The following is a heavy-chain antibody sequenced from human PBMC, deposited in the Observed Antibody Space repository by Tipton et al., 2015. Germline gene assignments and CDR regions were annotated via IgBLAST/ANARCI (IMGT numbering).Heavy chain of an antibody. V-gene: IGHV4-59*01. D-gene: IGHD5-12*01. CDR2: ISFRGST. J-gene: IGHJ5*02. CDR3: ARGGYSGFEWSNWFDP. Sequence: TLSLTCTVSGGSISSYYWSWIRRPPGKGLEWIGHISFRGSTKYNPSLKSRVTISADTSKNQFSLKLSAVTAADTAVYYCARGGYSGFEWSNWFDPWGHGTLVSVSS. CDR1: GGSISSYY.